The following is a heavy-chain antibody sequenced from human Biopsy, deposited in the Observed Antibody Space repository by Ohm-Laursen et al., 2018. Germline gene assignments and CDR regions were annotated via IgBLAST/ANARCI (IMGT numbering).Heavy chain of an antibody. CDR3: ARGSNDFGGLYFPR. CDR1: GGSFTGHY. CDR2: ISYTGYT. D-gene: IGHD4-23*01. Sequence: SDTLSLTCTVSGGSFTGHYWSWIRQPPGQGLEWIGHISYTGYTSYNASLKSRVTISVDTSRNHFSLRLSSLTATDTAVYYCARGSNDFGGLYFPRWGQGTLLTVS. V-gene: IGHV4-59*11. J-gene: IGHJ4*02.